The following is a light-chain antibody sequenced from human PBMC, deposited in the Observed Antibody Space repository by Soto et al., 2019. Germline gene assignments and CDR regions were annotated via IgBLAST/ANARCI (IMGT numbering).Light chain of an antibody. Sequence: QSALTQRASVSGSPGPSITISCTGTSIDVGAYNYVSWYQHHPGRAPKLLIYDVSHRPSGVSNRFSGSKSGNTASLTISGVQAEDEADYYCSSYTSSSTVVFGVGTKLTVL. J-gene: IGLJ2*01. V-gene: IGLV2-14*03. CDR1: SIDVGAYNY. CDR3: SSYTSSSTVV. CDR2: DVS.